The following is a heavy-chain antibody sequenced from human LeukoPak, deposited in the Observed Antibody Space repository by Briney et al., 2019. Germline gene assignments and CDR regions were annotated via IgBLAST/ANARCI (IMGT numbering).Heavy chain of an antibody. Sequence: GASVKVSRKSSGYTFTSYDINWVRQATGQGLEWMGWMNPNSGNTGYAQKFQGRVTMTRNTSISTAYMELSSLRSEDTAVYYCARRDLLWFGEPVWGQGTLVTVAS. D-gene: IGHD3-10*01. V-gene: IGHV1-8*01. CDR2: MNPNSGNT. J-gene: IGHJ4*02. CDR1: GYTFTSYD. CDR3: ARRDLLWFGEPV.